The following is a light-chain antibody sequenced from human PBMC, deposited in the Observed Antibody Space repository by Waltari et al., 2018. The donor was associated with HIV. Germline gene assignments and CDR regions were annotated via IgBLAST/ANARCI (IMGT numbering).Light chain of an antibody. CDR2: EVS. Sequence: QSALTPPASVSGSPGPSIIISCTGTSSDVGGYHLLSWYQPHPGKAPKLMIYEVSKRPSGVSNRFSGSKSGNTASLTISGLQAEDEADYYCCAYAGSTTYVIFGGGTKLTVL. CDR1: SSDVGGYHL. CDR3: CAYAGSTTYVI. V-gene: IGLV2-23*02. J-gene: IGLJ2*01.